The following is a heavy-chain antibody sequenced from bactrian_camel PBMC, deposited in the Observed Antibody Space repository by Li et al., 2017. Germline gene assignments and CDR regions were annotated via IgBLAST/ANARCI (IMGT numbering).Heavy chain of an antibody. Sequence: DVQLVESGGGSVQAGGSLRLSCAASGYTYSSWMGWFRQAPGKEREGVATIASDVSTRYADSVKGRFTLSQDNSEGTLHLQMNSLKPEDTAVYYCAIDQTKMNGGTRYVEWGFASWGQGTQVTVS. CDR2: IASDVST. J-gene: IGHJ6*01. D-gene: IGHD6*01. CDR1: GYTYSSW. V-gene: IGHV3S67*01. CDR3: AIDQTKMNGGTRYVEWGFAS.